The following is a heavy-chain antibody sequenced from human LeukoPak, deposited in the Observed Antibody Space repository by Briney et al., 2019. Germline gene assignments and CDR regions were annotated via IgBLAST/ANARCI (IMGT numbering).Heavy chain of an antibody. CDR2: ITPNSGDT. J-gene: IGHJ4*02. D-gene: IGHD5-18*01. CDR3: ARGTAMV. V-gene: IGHV1-2*06. CDR1: GYTFTGYY. Sequence: GPSVKVSCKPSGYTFTGYYVHWGRQAPGQGLEGIGRITPNSGDTIYAQKFQCRATMTRDTSIRATYTELSSLTSDETAIYYCARGTAMVWGQGTLVTVSS.